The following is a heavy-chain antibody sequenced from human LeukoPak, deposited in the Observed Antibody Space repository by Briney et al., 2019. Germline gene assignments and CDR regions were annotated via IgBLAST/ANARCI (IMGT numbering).Heavy chain of an antibody. J-gene: IGHJ6*04. V-gene: IGHV3-7*01. Sequence: GGSLRLSCVVSGFTFSSYWMSWVRQAPGKGLEWVANIKQDGGEIYYVDSVKGRFTIPRDNAKNSLYLQMNSLRAEDTAVYYCAELGITMIGGVWGKGTTVTISS. CDR2: IKQDGGEI. D-gene: IGHD3-10*02. CDR1: GFTFSSYW. CDR3: AELGITMIGGV.